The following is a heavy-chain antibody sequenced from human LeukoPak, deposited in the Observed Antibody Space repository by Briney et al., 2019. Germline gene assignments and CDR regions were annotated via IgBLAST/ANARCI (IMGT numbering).Heavy chain of an antibody. Sequence: GGSMRPSSAPSGLSFGAFWMSCVRQVAGKGREWVGNIRQDAGEKYYVASVKGRFTISRDNDKNSLYLQMNSLRAEDTALYYFVREEDGRRDDYWGQGTQVTVSS. CDR3: VREEDGRRDDY. J-gene: IGHJ4*02. CDR2: IRQDAGEK. CDR1: GLSFGAFW. V-gene: IGHV3-7*01.